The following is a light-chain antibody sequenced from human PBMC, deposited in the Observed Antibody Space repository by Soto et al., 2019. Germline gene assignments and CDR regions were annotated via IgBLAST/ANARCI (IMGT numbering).Light chain of an antibody. V-gene: IGKV4-1*01. CDR3: QQYYSTLYT. CDR2: WAS. J-gene: IGKJ2*01. CDR1: QSVLYSSNNKNY. Sequence: DIVMTQSPDSLAVSLGERATINCKSSQSVLYSSNNKNYLAWYQQKPGQPPKLLIYWASTRESGVPDRFSGSGSGTDFTLTISSLQAEDVAVYYCQQYYSTLYTFGQGTKVDMK.